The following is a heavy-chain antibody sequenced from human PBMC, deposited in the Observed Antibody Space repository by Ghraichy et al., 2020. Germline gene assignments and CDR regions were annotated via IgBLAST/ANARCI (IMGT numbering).Heavy chain of an antibody. Sequence: GGSLRLSCAASGFTFSDYYMSWIRQAPGKGLEWVSYISSSSSYTNYADSVKGRFTISRDNAKNSLYLQMNSLRAEDTAVYYCARDLRGYSYGGYYMDVWGKGTTVTVSS. D-gene: IGHD5-18*01. V-gene: IGHV3-11*06. CDR1: GFTFSDYY. CDR2: ISSSSSYT. CDR3: ARDLRGYSYGGYYMDV. J-gene: IGHJ6*03.